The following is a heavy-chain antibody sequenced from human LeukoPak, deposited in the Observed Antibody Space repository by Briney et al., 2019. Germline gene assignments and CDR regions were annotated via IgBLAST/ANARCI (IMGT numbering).Heavy chain of an antibody. V-gene: IGHV3-30*18. CDR1: GFTFSSYG. Sequence: GGSLRLSCAASGFTFSSYGMHWVRQAPGKGLEWVAVISYDGSNKYYAGSVKGRFTISRDNSKNTLYLQMNSLRAEDTAVYYCAKERYFDWLLFPCGMDVWGQGTTVTVSS. D-gene: IGHD3-9*01. CDR3: AKERYFDWLLFPCGMDV. J-gene: IGHJ6*02. CDR2: ISYDGSNK.